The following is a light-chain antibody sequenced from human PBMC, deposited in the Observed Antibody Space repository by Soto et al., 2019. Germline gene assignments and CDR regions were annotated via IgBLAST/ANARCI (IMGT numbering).Light chain of an antibody. V-gene: IGLV2-11*01. CDR3: SLSAGSLYV. CDR2: DVN. Sequence: QSVLTQPRSVSGSPGQSVTISCTGTSSDVGAHDYVSWYQQDPGKAPKLILYDVNKRPSGVPDRFSGSKSGNAASLTISGLQAEDEADYYCSLSAGSLYVFGTGTKVTVL. J-gene: IGLJ1*01. CDR1: SSDVGAHDY.